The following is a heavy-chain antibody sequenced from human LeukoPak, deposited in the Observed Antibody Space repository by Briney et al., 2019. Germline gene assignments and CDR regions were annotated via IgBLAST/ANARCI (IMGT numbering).Heavy chain of an antibody. CDR2: INPNSGGT. CDR1: GYTFTGYY. J-gene: IGHJ4*02. CDR3: ARDRGYDSSGSQYYFDY. Sequence: ASVKVSCKASGYTFTGYYMHWVRQAPGQGLEWMGWINPNSGGTNYAQKFQGRVTMTRDTSISTAYMELSRLRSDDTAVYYCARDRGYDSSGSQYYFDYWGQGTLVTVSS. D-gene: IGHD3-22*01. V-gene: IGHV1-2*02.